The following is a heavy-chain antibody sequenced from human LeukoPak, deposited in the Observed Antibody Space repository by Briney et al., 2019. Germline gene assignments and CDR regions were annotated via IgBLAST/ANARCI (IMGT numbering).Heavy chain of an antibody. D-gene: IGHD6-13*01. V-gene: IGHV1-2*02. J-gene: IGHJ6*03. CDR3: ARDHIDSSSLNYYYYYYMDV. CDR1: GYTFTAYY. Sequence: ASVKVSCKASGYTFTAYYMHWVRQAPGQGLEWMGWINPTSGGTNYAQKFQDRVTMTRDTSMTTVYMELSRLTSDDTAVYYCARDHIDSSSLNYYYYYYMDVWGKGTTVTISS. CDR2: INPTSGGT.